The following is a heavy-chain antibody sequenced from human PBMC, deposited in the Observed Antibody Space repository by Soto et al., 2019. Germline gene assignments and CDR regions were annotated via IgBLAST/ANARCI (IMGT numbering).Heavy chain of an antibody. Sequence: EVQLLESGGGLVQPEGSLRLSCAASGFTFSSYAMSWVRQAPGKGLEWVSGISGSGGTTYYADSVKGRFTISRDNSKKLLYLQENSLRAEDTAVYYCAKDQVDAGHISSYFQYWGQGNLVNV. J-gene: IGHJ1*01. CDR1: GFTFSSYA. CDR3: AKDQVDAGHISSYFQY. V-gene: IGHV3-23*01. D-gene: IGHD2-2*01. CDR2: ISGSGGTT.